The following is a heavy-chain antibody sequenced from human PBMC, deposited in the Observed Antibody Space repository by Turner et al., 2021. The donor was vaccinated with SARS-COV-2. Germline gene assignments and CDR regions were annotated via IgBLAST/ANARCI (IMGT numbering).Heavy chain of an antibody. V-gene: IGHV3-9*01. Sequence: EVQLVESGGGLVQPGWSLRLSCSASGFTFDDYAMHWVRQAPGKGLEWVSGISWNSGNIGYADSVKGRFTISRDNAKNSLSLHMSSLRADDTALYYCARTRTAGGLNAMDVWGQGTTVTVSS. CDR2: ISWNSGNI. CDR3: ARTRTAGGLNAMDV. CDR1: GFTFDDYA. D-gene: IGHD3-16*01. J-gene: IGHJ6*02.